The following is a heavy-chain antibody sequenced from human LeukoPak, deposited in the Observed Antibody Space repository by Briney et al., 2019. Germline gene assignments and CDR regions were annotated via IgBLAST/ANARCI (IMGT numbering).Heavy chain of an antibody. CDR1: GYTFTSYY. V-gene: IGHV1-46*01. CDR3: ARDKGDYFDY. Sequence: GASVKVSCKASGYTFTSYYMHWVRQAPGQGLEWMGIINPSGGSTSYAQKFQGRVTMTRDTSISTAYMELSRLRSDDTAVYYCARDKGDYFDYWGQGTLVTVSS. J-gene: IGHJ4*02. D-gene: IGHD3-16*01. CDR2: INPSGGST.